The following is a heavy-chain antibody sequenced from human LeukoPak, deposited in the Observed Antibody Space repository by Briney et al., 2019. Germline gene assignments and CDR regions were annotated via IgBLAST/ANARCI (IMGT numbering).Heavy chain of an antibody. J-gene: IGHJ5*02. V-gene: IGHV1-2*02. CDR2: IDPNSGGT. CDR1: GYSFTGYY. D-gene: IGHD3-3*01. Sequence: GASLKVSCKASGYSFTGYYMHWVRQAPAPGYGLKGSIDPNSGGTNYPQKFQGRVTMTRDTSISTAYMELSRLRSDDTAMYYCARARWEWLFGFDPWGQGTLVTVSS. CDR3: ARARWEWLFGFDP.